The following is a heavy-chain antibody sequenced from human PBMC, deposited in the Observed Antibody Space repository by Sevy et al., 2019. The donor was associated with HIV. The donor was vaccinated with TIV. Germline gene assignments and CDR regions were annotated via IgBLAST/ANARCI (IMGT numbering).Heavy chain of an antibody. CDR1: GFTFNSYE. J-gene: IGHJ3*02. CDR3: AKFQYSVYYAVDI. D-gene: IGHD5-12*01. Sequence: GGSLRLSCAASGFTFNSYEMNRVRLAPGKGLEWLSCRRSSATTTYYVDSVKGRFTISRDNAKNSLYLQMNSLRAEDTAVYYCAKFQYSVYYAVDIWGQGTMVTVSS. V-gene: IGHV3-48*03. CDR2: RRSSATTT.